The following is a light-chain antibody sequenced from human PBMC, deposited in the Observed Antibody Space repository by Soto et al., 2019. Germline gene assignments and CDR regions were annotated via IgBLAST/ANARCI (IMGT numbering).Light chain of an antibody. V-gene: IGKV1-39*02. CDR2: AAS. J-gene: IGKJ2*01. CDR1: QSISSY. CDR3: KGVYITAQKN. Sequence: DIQMTQSPSFLSASVGDRVTITCRASQSISSYLNRYQQKPGKAPKLLIYAASSLQSGVPSRFSGSGSGTDFTLTISSLQPEDFATYYCKGVYITAQKNFGQGTKLEIK.